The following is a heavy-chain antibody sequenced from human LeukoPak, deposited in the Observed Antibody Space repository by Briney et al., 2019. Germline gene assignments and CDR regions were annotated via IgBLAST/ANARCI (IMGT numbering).Heavy chain of an antibody. CDR1: GGSFSGYY. CDR2: INHSGST. Sequence: SEALSLTCAVYGGSFSGYYWSWIRQPPGKGLEWIGEINHSGSTNYNPSLKSRVTISVDTSKNQFSLKLSSVTAADTAVYYCARGGPDYGDYSNWFDPWGQGTLVTVSS. V-gene: IGHV4-34*01. D-gene: IGHD4-17*01. J-gene: IGHJ5*02. CDR3: ARGGPDYGDYSNWFDP.